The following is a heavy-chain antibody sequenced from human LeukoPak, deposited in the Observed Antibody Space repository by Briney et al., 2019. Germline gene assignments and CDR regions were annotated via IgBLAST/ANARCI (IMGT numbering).Heavy chain of an antibody. CDR3: ARVSVSGYGYYYFDY. CDR2: MYYSGST. D-gene: IGHD5-12*01. CDR1: VGSNRSSY. V-gene: IGHV4-59*01. J-gene: IGHJ4*02. Sequence: TLSLISTVAVGSNRSSYWTWIRQPPGKGLEWIGYMYYSGSTKYNPSLKSRVTMSVDTSQNQFSLKLSSVTAADTAVYHCARVSVSGYGYYYFDYWGQGTLVTVSS.